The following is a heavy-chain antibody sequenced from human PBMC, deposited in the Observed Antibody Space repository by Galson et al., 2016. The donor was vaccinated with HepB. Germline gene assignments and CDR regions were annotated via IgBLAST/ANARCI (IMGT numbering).Heavy chain of an antibody. Sequence: SLRLSCAASGFSFRSYAMHWVRQAPGKGLEWVAVISYDGSDKYYADSVKGRFTISRDNAKNSLYLQMNSLRAEDTAVYYCAKRSMSAVAGSFDFWGQGTLVTVSS. J-gene: IGHJ4*02. CDR2: ISYDGSDK. D-gene: IGHD6-19*01. CDR1: GFSFRSYA. V-gene: IGHV3-30*04. CDR3: AKRSMSAVAGSFDF.